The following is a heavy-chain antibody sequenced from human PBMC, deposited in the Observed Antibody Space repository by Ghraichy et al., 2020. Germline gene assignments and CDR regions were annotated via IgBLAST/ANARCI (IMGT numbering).Heavy chain of an antibody. CDR2: VYNTGTT. D-gene: IGHD6-13*01. J-gene: IGHJ4*02. V-gene: IGHV4-59*01. CDR1: GDSIGQYF. Sequence: SETLSLTCTVSGDSIGQYFWSWIRQPPGKGLEWLGDVYNTGTTNYSPSLKGRVIISLDTPKNQFSLKLTSVTAADTAEYYCRRSVSTDRANGYGYWGQGILVTVSS. CDR3: RRSVSTDRANGYGY.